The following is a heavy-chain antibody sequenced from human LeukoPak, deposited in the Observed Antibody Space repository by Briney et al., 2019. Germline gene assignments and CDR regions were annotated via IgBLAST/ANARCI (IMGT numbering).Heavy chain of an antibody. CDR3: ATHAMDV. V-gene: IGHV4-59*01. Sequence: PSETLSLTCTVSGGSISNYYWSWIWQPPGKGLEWIGYIYYIGSTNYNPSLKSRVTISVDTSKNQFSLKLSSVTAADTAVYYCATHAMDVWGKGTTVTVSS. CDR1: GGSISNYY. CDR2: IYYIGST. J-gene: IGHJ6*04.